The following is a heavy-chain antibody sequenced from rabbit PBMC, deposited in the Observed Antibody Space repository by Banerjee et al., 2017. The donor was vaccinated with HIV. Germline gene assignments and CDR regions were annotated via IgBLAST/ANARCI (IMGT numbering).Heavy chain of an antibody. Sequence: QSLEESGGDLVKPGASLTLTCKASGFTLSNNYWIYWVRQAPGKGLEWIACIYAGSSGSTYYASWAKGRFTITRSTSLNTVTLKMTSLTAADTATYFRAKDGGSDYDWAMDLWGPGTLDTVS. CDR1: GFTLSNNYW. CDR3: AKDGGSDYDWAMDL. D-gene: IGHD8-1*01. CDR2: IYAGSSGST. V-gene: IGHV1S40*01. J-gene: IGHJ6*01.